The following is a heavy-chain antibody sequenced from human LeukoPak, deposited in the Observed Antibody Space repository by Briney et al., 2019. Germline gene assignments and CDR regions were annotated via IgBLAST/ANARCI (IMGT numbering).Heavy chain of an antibody. D-gene: IGHD1-1*01. J-gene: IGHJ4*02. Sequence: SQTLSLTCTVSGGSISSGGFYWSWIRQHPGKGLEWIGYIYFSGTTYYNPSLKSRVNMSIDTSKNQFSLKLNSVTAADTAVYYCTTARRRDSWSPRFWGQGTLVSVSS. V-gene: IGHV4-31*03. CDR3: TTARRRDSWSPRF. CDR2: IYFSGTT. CDR1: GGSISSGGFY.